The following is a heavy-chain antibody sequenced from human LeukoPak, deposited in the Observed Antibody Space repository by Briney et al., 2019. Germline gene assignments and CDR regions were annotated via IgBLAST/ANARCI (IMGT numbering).Heavy chain of an antibody. J-gene: IGHJ6*04. Sequence: GASLRSSYAASGFTFGNYEKRLGRHAPQGGVWRGSYISSSGSTIYSADSVKGRFTSSRDNGKNSLYLQMNSQRAEDTAVYYCAELGITMIGGFGGKGTTVTISS. CDR3: AELGITMIGGF. CDR2: ISSSGSTI. CDR1: GFTFGNYE. D-gene: IGHD3-10*02. V-gene: IGHV3-48*03.